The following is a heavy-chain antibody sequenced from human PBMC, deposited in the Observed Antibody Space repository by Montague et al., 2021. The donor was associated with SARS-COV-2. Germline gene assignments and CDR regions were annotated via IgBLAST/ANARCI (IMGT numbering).Heavy chain of an antibody. V-gene: IGHV3-23*03. D-gene: IGHD2-2*01. Sequence: SLRLSCAASGFTFSSYAMSWVRQAPGKGLEWVSIIYSGGSSTYYADSVKGRFTISRDNSKNTLYLQMNSLRAEDTAVYYCANGGSYCGGGRSTSCPVFYYYGIDFWGQGTTVTVSS. J-gene: IGHJ6*02. CDR3: ANGGSYCGGGRSTSCPVFYYYGIDF. CDR1: GFTFSSYA. CDR2: IYSGGSST.